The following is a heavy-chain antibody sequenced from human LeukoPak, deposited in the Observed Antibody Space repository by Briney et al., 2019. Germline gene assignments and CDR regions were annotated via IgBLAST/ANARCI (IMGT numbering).Heavy chain of an antibody. Sequence: PGGPLRLSCTASGFTISGDAMHWVRQAPGKGLQWVAHISFDGSYKYYADSVKGRFTISRDNSKNTLYLQMNSLRTDDTALFYCARETLDALDLWGPGTLVTVSS. CDR2: ISFDGSYK. V-gene: IGHV3-30*04. J-gene: IGHJ3*01. CDR3: ARETLDALDL. CDR1: GFTISGDA.